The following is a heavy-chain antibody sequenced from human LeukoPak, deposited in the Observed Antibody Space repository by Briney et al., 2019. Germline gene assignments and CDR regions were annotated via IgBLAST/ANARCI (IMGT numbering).Heavy chain of an antibody. Sequence: SETLSLACAVYGGSFSGYYWSWIRQPPGKGLEWIGEINHSGSTNYNPSLKSRVTISVDTSKNQFSLKLSSVTAADTAAYCCARRRLGAARPLDYWGQGTLVTVSS. CDR2: INHSGST. CDR3: ARRRLGAARPLDY. D-gene: IGHD6-6*01. CDR1: GGSFSGYY. J-gene: IGHJ4*02. V-gene: IGHV4-34*01.